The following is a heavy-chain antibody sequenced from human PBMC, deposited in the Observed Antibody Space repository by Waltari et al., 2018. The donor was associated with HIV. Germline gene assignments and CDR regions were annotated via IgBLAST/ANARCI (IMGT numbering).Heavy chain of an antibody. J-gene: IGHJ4*02. CDR3: ARRSGEEDY. D-gene: IGHD7-27*01. CDR1: GFPFRNYW. Sequence: EVQLVESGGGLVQPGGSLRLSCAVFGFPFRNYWMHWVSQAPGKGLVLVSEINSDGSIKNYADSVKGRFTISRDNAKNTVYLQMNSLRAEDTAVYYCARRSGEEDYWGQGTLVTVSS. V-gene: IGHV3-74*01. CDR2: INSDGSIK.